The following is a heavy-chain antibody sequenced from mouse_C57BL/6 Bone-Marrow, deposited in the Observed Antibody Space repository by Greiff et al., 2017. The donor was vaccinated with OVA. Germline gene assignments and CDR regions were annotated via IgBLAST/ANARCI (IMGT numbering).Heavy chain of an antibody. CDR2: INPNYGTT. J-gene: IGHJ3*01. CDR1: GYSFTDYN. Sequence: EVKLMESGPELVKPGASVKISCKASGYSFTDYNMNWVKQSNGKSLEWIGVINPNYGTTSYNQKFKGKATLTVDQSSSTAYMQLNSLTSEDSAVYYCAREVMVTTEFAYWGQGTLVTVSA. D-gene: IGHD2-2*01. V-gene: IGHV1-39*01. CDR3: AREVMVTTEFAY.